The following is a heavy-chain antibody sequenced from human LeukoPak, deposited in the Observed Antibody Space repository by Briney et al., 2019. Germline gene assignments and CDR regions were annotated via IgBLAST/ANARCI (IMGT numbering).Heavy chain of an antibody. Sequence: GGSLRLSCAASGFSVSMKYMTWVRQAPGKGLEWVSVIFSGGTTYYADSVKGRFTVSRDNSKSTLFLQMDSLRAEDTAVYYCAKTQWKVGATDYFDYWGHGILVTVSS. D-gene: IGHD1-26*01. CDR1: GFSVSMKY. J-gene: IGHJ4*01. CDR3: AKTQWKVGATDYFDY. V-gene: IGHV3-53*01. CDR2: IFSGGTT.